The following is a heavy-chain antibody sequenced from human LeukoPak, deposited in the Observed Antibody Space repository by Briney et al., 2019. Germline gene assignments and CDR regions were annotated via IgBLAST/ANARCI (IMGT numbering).Heavy chain of an antibody. Sequence: GGSLRLSCAASGFTFSDYNMHWVRQAPGKGLDWVALMSPDGNKKYYADSVKGRFTISRDNSKNTVDLQLNSLRAEDTAVYYCASAATGSWVSIDYWGQGTLVTVSS. D-gene: IGHD3-9*01. CDR3: ASAATGSWVSIDY. CDR1: GFTFSDYN. V-gene: IGHV3-30-3*01. CDR2: MSPDGNKK. J-gene: IGHJ4*02.